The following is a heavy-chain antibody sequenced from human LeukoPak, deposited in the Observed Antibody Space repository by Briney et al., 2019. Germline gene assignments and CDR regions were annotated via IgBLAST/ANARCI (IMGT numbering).Heavy chain of an antibody. J-gene: IGHJ4*02. CDR1: GGSISSYY. D-gene: IGHD3-16*02. Sequence: PSETLSLTCTVSGGSISSYYWSWIRQPPGKGLEWIGYIYHSGSTNHNPSLKSRVTISVDTSKNQFSLKLSSVTAADTAVYYCARSSGPDYDYVWGSYRSAYYFDYWGQGTLVTVSS. V-gene: IGHV4-59*08. CDR3: ARSSGPDYDYVWGSYRSAYYFDY. CDR2: IYHSGST.